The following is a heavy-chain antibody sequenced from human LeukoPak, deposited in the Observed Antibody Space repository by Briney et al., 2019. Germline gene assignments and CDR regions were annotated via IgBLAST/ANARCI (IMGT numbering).Heavy chain of an antibody. Sequence: SETLSLTCTVSGASISSYYWSWIRQPPGKGLEWIGYIYYSGSTHYNPSLKSRVTISVDTSKNQFSLRLSSMTAADTAVYYCASGPYPAAGADHQFDYWGQGTLVTVSS. J-gene: IGHJ4*02. CDR3: ASGPYPAAGADHQFDY. V-gene: IGHV4-59*01. CDR2: IYYSGST. D-gene: IGHD6-13*01. CDR1: GASISSYY.